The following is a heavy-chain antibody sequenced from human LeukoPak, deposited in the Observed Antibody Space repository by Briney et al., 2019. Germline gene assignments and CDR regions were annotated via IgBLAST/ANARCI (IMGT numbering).Heavy chain of an antibody. CDR2: ISGSGGST. J-gene: IGHJ6*02. CDR1: GFTFSSYA. CDR3: ARYLFAYDTSAQGGMDV. Sequence: GGSLRLSCAASGFTFSSYAMSWVRQAPGKGLEWVSAISGSGGSTYYADSVKGRFTISRDNSKNTLYLQMNSLRAEDTAVYYCARYLFAYDTSAQGGMDVWGQGTTVTVSS. V-gene: IGHV3-23*01. D-gene: IGHD3-22*01.